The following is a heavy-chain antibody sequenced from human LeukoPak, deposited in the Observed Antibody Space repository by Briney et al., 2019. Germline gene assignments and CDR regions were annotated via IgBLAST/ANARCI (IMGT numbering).Heavy chain of an antibody. Sequence: ASVKVSCKASGYTFTGYYMHWVRQAPGQGLEWMGWINPNSGGTNYAQKFQGRVTMTRDTSISTAYMELSRLRSDDTAVYHCARDQAVYYGSGSYEPVDYWGQGTLVTVSS. V-gene: IGHV1-2*02. D-gene: IGHD3-10*01. CDR2: INPNSGGT. J-gene: IGHJ4*02. CDR3: ARDQAVYYGSGSYEPVDY. CDR1: GYTFTGYY.